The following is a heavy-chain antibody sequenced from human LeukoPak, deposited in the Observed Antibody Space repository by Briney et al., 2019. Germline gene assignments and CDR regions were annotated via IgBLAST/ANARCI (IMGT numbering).Heavy chain of an antibody. CDR2: ISGSGGST. CDR3: AKDLYTIFGVVTITYYYYYYMDV. V-gene: IGHV3-23*01. Sequence: PGGSLRLSCAASGFTFSSYAMSWVRQAPGKGLEWVSAISGSGGSTYYADSVKGRFTISRDNSKNTLYLQMNSLRAEDTAVYYCAKDLYTIFGVVTITYYYYYYMDVWGKGTTVTVSS. CDR1: GFTFSSYA. J-gene: IGHJ6*03. D-gene: IGHD3-3*01.